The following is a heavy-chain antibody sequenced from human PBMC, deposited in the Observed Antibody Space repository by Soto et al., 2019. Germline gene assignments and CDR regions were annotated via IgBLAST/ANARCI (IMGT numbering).Heavy chain of an antibody. D-gene: IGHD3-3*01. CDR1: GFTFSSYE. V-gene: IGHV3-48*03. CDR3: ARAIDYDFWSGYRRSYGMDV. CDR2: ISSSGSTI. Sequence: GGSLRLSCAASGFTFSSYEMNWVRQAPGKGLEWVSYISSSGSTIYYADSVKGRFTISRDNAKNSLYLQMNSLRAEDTAVYYCARAIDYDFWSGYRRSYGMDVWGQGTTVTVS. J-gene: IGHJ6*02.